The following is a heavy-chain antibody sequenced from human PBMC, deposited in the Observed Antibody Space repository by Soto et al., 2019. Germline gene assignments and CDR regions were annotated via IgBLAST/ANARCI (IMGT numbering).Heavy chain of an antibody. CDR2: IYHSGTT. V-gene: IGHV4-31*03. Sequence: QVQLQESGPGLVKPSETLSLSCNVSGGSISSDDFFWSWVRQHPARGLEWIGYIYHSGTTYYNPSLQSRIPISVDTSKNQFSLKLRSVTAADTAVYFCARDKDHGSGLSGGMDVWGQGTAVTVS. CDR1: GGSISSDDFF. CDR3: ARDKDHGSGLSGGMDV. J-gene: IGHJ6*02. D-gene: IGHD3-10*01.